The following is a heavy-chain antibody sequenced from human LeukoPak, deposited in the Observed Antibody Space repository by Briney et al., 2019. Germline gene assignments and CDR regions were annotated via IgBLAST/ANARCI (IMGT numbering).Heavy chain of an antibody. CDR1: EFTFSTST. CDR3: ARPLSNGYFHDSGGYYPYAMDV. J-gene: IGHJ6*02. Sequence: GGSLRLSCAASEFTFSTSTMHWVRQAPGKGLEWVAVISYDGSNKFYADSVKGRFAISRDNSKNTLYLQMNSLRGYDSAVYYCARPLSNGYFHDSGGYYPYAMDVWGQGTTVTVSS. D-gene: IGHD3-22*01. V-gene: IGHV3-30*09. CDR2: ISYDGSNK.